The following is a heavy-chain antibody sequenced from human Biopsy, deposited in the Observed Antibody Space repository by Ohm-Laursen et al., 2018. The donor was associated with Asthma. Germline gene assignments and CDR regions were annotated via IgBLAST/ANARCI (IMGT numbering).Heavy chain of an antibody. CDR2: ISYGGKT. CDR3: ARRITIFGVVQKDHGMDA. J-gene: IGHJ6*02. D-gene: IGHD3-3*01. CDR1: GGSMTPTSHY. Sequence: GTLSLTCTVSGGSMTPTSHYWDWIRQAPGKGLEWIGYISYGGKTSYNPSLKNRVTISRDTSKNQFSLWLTSVTAADTAVYFCARRITIFGVVQKDHGMDAWGQGTTVIVSS. V-gene: IGHV4-39*01.